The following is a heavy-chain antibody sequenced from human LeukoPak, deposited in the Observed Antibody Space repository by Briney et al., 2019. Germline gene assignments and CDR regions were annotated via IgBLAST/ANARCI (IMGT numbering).Heavy chain of an antibody. J-gene: IGHJ6*03. CDR3: ARGRDGYNYYYYYYMDV. Sequence: GGSLRLSRAASGFTFSNYGMHWVRQAPGKGLEWLAIMWYDGSIKYYADSAKGRFTISRDNSKNTVFLQMNSLRAEDTAVYYCARGRDGYNYYYYYYMDVWGKGTTVTVSS. CDR2: MWYDGSIK. CDR1: GFTFSNYG. V-gene: IGHV3-33*02. D-gene: IGHD5-24*01.